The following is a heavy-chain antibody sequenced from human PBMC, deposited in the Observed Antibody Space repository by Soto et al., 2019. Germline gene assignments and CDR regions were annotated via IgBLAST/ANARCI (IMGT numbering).Heavy chain of an antibody. CDR3: ARDSTIFGVDTEPYFDY. D-gene: IGHD3-3*01. V-gene: IGHV4-59*01. Sequence: SETLSLTCTVSGGSISSYYWSWIRQPPGKGLEWIGYIYYSGSTNYNPSLKSRVTISVDTSKNQFSLKLSSVTAADTAVYYCARDSTIFGVDTEPYFDYWGQGTLVTVSS. J-gene: IGHJ4*02. CDR2: IYYSGST. CDR1: GGSISSYY.